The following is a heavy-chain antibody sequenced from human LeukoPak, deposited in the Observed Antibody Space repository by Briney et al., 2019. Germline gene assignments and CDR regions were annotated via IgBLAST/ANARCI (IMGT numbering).Heavy chain of an antibody. J-gene: IGHJ4*02. Sequence: SQTLSLTCAISGDSVSSNSAAWNWIRQSPSRGLEWLGRTYYRSKWYDDYAVSVRSRITINPDTSKNQFSLQLNSVTPEDTAVYYCARGGNYDSSGLFDYWGQGTLVTVSS. CDR1: GDSVSSNSAA. CDR3: ARGGNYDSSGLFDY. V-gene: IGHV6-1*01. CDR2: TYYRSKWYD. D-gene: IGHD3-22*01.